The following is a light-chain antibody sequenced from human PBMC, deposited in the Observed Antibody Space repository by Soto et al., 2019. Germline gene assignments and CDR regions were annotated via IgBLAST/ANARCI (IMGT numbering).Light chain of an antibody. V-gene: IGLV2-14*01. J-gene: IGLJ2*01. CDR3: SSYTSSSTLDVV. Sequence: QYALTQPASVSGSPGQSITISCTGTSSDVGGYNYVSWYQQHPGKAPKLMIYDVSNRPSGVSNRFSGSKSGNTASLTISGLQAEDDADYYCSSYTSSSTLDVVFGGGTKLTVL. CDR1: SSDVGGYNY. CDR2: DVS.